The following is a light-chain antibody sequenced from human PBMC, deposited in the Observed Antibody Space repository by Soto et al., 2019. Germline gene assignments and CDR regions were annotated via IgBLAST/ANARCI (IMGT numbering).Light chain of an antibody. CDR2: GAS. J-gene: IGKJ5*01. CDR1: QSVSSSY. CDR3: QQYNIWRSIT. V-gene: IGKV3-20*01. Sequence: EIVLTQSPGTLSLSPGERATLSGMASQSVSSSYLAWYQQKPGQAPRLLIYGASTRATGIPARFSGGGSGADFTLTISSLQPEDFAVYYCQQYNIWRSITFGQGTRLEIK.